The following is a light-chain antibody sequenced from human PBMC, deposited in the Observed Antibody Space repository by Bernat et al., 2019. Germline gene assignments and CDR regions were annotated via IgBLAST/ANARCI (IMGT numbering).Light chain of an antibody. V-gene: IGLV1-44*01. CDR2: SNN. Sequence: QSVLTQPPSASGTPGQRVTISCSGSSSNIGSNTVNWYQQLPGTGPKLLIYSNNQRPSGVPARFSGSKSGTSASLAISGLQSEDEADYYCAAWDDSLNGRVFGGGTKLTVL. CDR3: AAWDDSLNGRV. CDR1: SSNIGSNT. J-gene: IGLJ3*02.